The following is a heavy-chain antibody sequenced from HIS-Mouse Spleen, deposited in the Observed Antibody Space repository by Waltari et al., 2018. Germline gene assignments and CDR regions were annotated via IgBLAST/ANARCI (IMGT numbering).Heavy chain of an antibody. CDR1: AYSLRPRGLC. CDR2: IDWHDDK. CDR3: ARIAEGYSSGLYAFDY. Sequence: QVTLRESGPALVNPTQSLTLTRTFPAYSLRPRGLCGSWIRQPPGKALEWLARIDWHDDKYYSTSLKTRLTISKDTSKNQVVLTMTNMDPVDTATYYCARIAEGYSSGLYAFDYWGQGTLVTVSS. J-gene: IGHJ4*02. V-gene: IGHV2-70*15. D-gene: IGHD6-19*01.